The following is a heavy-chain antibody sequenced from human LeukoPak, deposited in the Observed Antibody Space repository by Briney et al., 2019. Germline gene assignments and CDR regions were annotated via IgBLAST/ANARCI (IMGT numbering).Heavy chain of an antibody. J-gene: IGHJ4*02. V-gene: IGHV4-39*01. CDR1: GGSISSSSYY. Sequence: SETLSLTCTVSGGSISSSSYYWGWIRRPPGKGLEWIGSIYYSGSTYYNPSLKSRVTISVDTSKNQFSLKLSSVTAADTAVYYCARGYYDSSGYYGFDYWGQGTLVTVSS. CDR2: IYYSGST. D-gene: IGHD3-22*01. CDR3: ARGYYDSSGYYGFDY.